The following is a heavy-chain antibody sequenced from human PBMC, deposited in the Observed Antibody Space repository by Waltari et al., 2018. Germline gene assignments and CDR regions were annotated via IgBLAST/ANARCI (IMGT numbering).Heavy chain of an antibody. CDR2: IDPEDGET. CDR1: GYTFIDYF. V-gene: IGHV1-69-2*01. Sequence: EVQLVQSGAEVKKPGATVKISCKASGYTFIDYFMHWVQQAPGKGLEWVGRIDPEDGETVDAEKFQGRVTITADTSTDTSYVELSSLRSDDTAVYYCAPLPGGSGQTFDYWGQGTLLTVSS. D-gene: IGHD3-10*01. J-gene: IGHJ4*02. CDR3: APLPGGSGQTFDY.